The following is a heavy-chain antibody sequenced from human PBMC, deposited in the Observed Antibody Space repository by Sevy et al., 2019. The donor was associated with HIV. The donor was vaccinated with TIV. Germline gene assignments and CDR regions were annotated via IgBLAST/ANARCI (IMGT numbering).Heavy chain of an antibody. CDR1: GGSISSSPYY. CDR2: ISYVGSP. J-gene: IGHJ3*01. V-gene: IGHV4-39*01. D-gene: IGHD3-22*01. Sequence: SETLSLTCTVSGGSISSSPYYWGWIRQPPGKRLEWIGYISYVGSPYYNPSLKNRDTMYVDTSRNQFSLQLISVTAADAALYYCARVDFDSSHYWPRTFDVWGQGTMVTVSS. CDR3: ARVDFDSSHYWPRTFDV.